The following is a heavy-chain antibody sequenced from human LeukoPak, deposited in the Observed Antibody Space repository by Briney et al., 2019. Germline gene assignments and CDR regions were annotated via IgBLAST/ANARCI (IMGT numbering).Heavy chain of an antibody. Sequence: ASVKVSCKASGGTFSSYATSWVRQAPGQGLEWMGGIIPIFGTANYAQKFQGRVTITTDESTSTAYMELSSLRSEDTAVYYCARGIAVAGSGAFDYWGQGTLVTVSS. D-gene: IGHD6-19*01. V-gene: IGHV1-69*05. CDR1: GGTFSSYA. CDR2: IIPIFGTA. J-gene: IGHJ4*02. CDR3: ARGIAVAGSGAFDY.